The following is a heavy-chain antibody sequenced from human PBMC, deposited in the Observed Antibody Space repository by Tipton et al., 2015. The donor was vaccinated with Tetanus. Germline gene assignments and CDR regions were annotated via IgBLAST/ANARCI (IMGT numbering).Heavy chain of an antibody. Sequence: QLVQSGAEVKKPGESLNISCQASGYTFTDNWIGWVRQRPGKGLEWMGVIYPGDSHVQFSPSFQGRVTFSVDKSINTAYLQWNSLRASDTAMYFCVKGDSFHIWGQGTMVIVSS. CDR3: VKGDSFHI. D-gene: IGHD2-21*01. CDR1: GYTFTDNW. CDR2: IYPGDSHV. J-gene: IGHJ3*02. V-gene: IGHV5-51*01.